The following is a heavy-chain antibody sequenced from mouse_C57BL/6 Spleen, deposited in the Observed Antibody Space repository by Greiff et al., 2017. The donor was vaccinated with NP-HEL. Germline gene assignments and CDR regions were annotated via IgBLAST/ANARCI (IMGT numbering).Heavy chain of an antibody. V-gene: IGHV1-64*01. CDR1: GYTFTSYW. CDR2: IHPNSGST. J-gene: IGHJ2*01. D-gene: IGHD2-3*01. Sequence: QVQLKQPGAELVKPGASVKLSCKASGYTFTSYWMHWVKQRPGQGLEWIGMIHPNSGSTNYNEKFKSKATLTVDKSSSTAYMQLSSLTSEDSAVYYCARDGYYRDFDYWGQGTTLTVSS. CDR3: ARDGYYRDFDY.